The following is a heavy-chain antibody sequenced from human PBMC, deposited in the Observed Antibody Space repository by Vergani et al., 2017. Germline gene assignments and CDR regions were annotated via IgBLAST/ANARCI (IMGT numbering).Heavy chain of an antibody. J-gene: IGHJ4*02. V-gene: IGHV1-69*06. CDR1: GGTLSSYA. D-gene: IGHD6-13*01. Sequence: QVQLVQSGAEVKKPGSSVKVSCKASGGTLSSYAISWVRQAPGQGLEWMGGIIPIFGTANYAQKFQGRVTITAAKSPSTAYMELSSLRSEDTAVYYCARGIEQQEYSEYDYWGQGTLVTVSS. CDR3: ARGIEQQEYSEYDY. CDR2: IIPIFGTA.